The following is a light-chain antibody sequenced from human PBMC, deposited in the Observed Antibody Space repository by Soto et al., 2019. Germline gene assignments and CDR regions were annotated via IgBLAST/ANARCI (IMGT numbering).Light chain of an antibody. CDR2: DVS. CDR1: SSDVGGYNY. V-gene: IGLV2-14*01. CDR3: SSYTSSSPVV. J-gene: IGLJ2*01. Sequence: QSVLTQPASVSASPGQSITISCTGTSSDVGGYNYVSWYQQHPGKAPKLMIYDVSNRPSGVSNRFSGSKSGNTASLTISGLQAEDEADYYCSSYTSSSPVVFGGGTKLTVL.